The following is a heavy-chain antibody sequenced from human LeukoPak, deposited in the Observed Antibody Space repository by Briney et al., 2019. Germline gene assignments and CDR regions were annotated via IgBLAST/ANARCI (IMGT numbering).Heavy chain of an antibody. V-gene: IGHV3-30-3*01. CDR2: ISYDGSNK. D-gene: IGHD5-18*01. J-gene: IGHJ4*02. Sequence: GGPLRLSCAVSGFTFSSYAMSWVRQAPGKGLEWVAVISYDGSNKYYADSVKGRFTISRDNSKNTLYLQMNSLRAEDTAVYYCASLSGCSYGYSTITPSIDYWGQGTLVTVSS. CDR3: ASLSGCSYGYSTITPSIDY. CDR1: GFTFSSYA.